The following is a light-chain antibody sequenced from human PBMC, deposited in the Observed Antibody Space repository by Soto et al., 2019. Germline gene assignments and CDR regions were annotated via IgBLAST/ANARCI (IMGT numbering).Light chain of an antibody. V-gene: IGLV2-11*01. Sequence: QSALTQPRSVSGSPGQSVTISCTGTSSDVGGYNYVSWYLHHPGKAPKFIIFDVSSRPSGVPDRFSGSKSGNTAYLTIYGLQAEDEGDYYCFSLAGGNIFRVFGGGTKLTVL. CDR1: SSDVGGYNY. CDR2: DVS. J-gene: IGLJ2*01. CDR3: FSLAGGNIFRV.